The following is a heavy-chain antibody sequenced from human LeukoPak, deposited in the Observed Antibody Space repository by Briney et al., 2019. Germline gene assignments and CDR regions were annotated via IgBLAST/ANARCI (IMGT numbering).Heavy chain of an antibody. V-gene: IGHV1-8*01. J-gene: IGHJ5*02. CDR1: GYTFTSYD. CDR3: ARASRGWYTGNWFDP. D-gene: IGHD6-19*01. CDR2: INPNSGNT. Sequence: ASVKVSCKASGYTFTSYDINWVRQATGQGLEWMGWINPNSGNTGYAQKFQGRVTMTRNTSISTAYMELSSLRSEDTAVYYCARASRGWYTGNWFDPWGQGTLVTVSS.